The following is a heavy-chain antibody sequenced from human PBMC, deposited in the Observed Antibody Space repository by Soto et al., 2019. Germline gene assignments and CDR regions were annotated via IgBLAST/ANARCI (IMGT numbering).Heavy chain of an antibody. CDR1: GYTFTSYY. CDR3: ARAGSGSAQFDY. Sequence: ASVKVSCKASGYTFTSYYMHWVRQAPGQGLEWMGIINPSGGSTSYAQKFQGRVTITRDTSASTAYMELSSLRSEDTAVYYCARAGSGSAQFDYWGQGTLVTVSS. D-gene: IGHD3-10*01. CDR2: INPSGGST. J-gene: IGHJ4*02. V-gene: IGHV1-46*01.